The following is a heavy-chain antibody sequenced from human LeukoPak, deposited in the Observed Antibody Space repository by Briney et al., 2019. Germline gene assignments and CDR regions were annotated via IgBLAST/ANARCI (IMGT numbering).Heavy chain of an antibody. D-gene: IGHD6-25*01. CDR3: AREAAGEYYLDY. J-gene: IGHJ4*02. V-gene: IGHV1-69*13. CDR1: GGTFSSYA. Sequence: SVKVSCKASGGTFSSYAISWVRQAPGQGLEWMGGIIPIFGTANYAQKFQGRVTITADESTSTAYMELSSLRSEDTAVYYCAREAAGEYYLDYWGQGTLVTVSS. CDR2: IIPIFGTA.